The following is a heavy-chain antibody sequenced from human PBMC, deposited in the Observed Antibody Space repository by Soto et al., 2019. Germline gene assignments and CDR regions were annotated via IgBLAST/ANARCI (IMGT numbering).Heavy chain of an antibody. J-gene: IGHJ4*02. CDR2: VYHSGRT. Sequence: CAVSGYSITTGYYWGWVRRPPGKGLEWIGSVYHSGRTSYNPSLESRVTISVDTSKNQFSLRLSSVTAADTAVYYCARGVNYYDSSGFYPRDYWGQGILVTVSS. CDR3: ARGVNYYDSSGFYPRDY. CDR1: GYSITTGYY. D-gene: IGHD3-22*01. V-gene: IGHV4-38-2*01.